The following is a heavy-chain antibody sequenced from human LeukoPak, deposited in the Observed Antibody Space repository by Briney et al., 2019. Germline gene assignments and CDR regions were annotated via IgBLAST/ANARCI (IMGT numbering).Heavy chain of an antibody. CDR3: AREIPYPDCSSSGCYGPWDY. CDR1: GYTFTGYY. CDR2: INPNSGGT. J-gene: IGHJ4*02. D-gene: IGHD2-2*01. V-gene: IGHV1-2*02. Sequence: ASVKVSCKASGYTFTGYYMHWVRQAPGQGLEWMGWINPNSGGTNYAQKFQGRVTMTTDTSTSTAYMELRSLKSDDTALYYCAREIPYPDCSSSGCYGPWDYWGQGALVTVSS.